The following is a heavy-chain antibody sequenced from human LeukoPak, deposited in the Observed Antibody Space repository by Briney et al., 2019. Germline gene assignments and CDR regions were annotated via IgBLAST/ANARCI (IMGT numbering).Heavy chain of an antibody. Sequence: HPEGSLRLSCAASGFTFSSYGMHWVRQAPGKGLEWVAVISYDGSNKYYADSVKGRFTISRDNSKNTLYLQMNSLRAEDTAVYYCARDGGYSYGRTPWGQGTLVTVSS. D-gene: IGHD5-18*01. CDR2: ISYDGSNK. J-gene: IGHJ5*02. CDR3: ARDGGYSYGRTP. V-gene: IGHV3-30*03. CDR1: GFTFSSYG.